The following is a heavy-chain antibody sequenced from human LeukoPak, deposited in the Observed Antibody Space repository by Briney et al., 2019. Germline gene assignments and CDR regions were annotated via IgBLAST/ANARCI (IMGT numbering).Heavy chain of an antibody. V-gene: IGHV4-61*02. J-gene: IGHJ4*02. CDR1: GGSISSGSYY. D-gene: IGHD4-23*01. Sequence: PSETLSLTCTVSGGSISSGSYYWSWIRQPAGKGLEWIGRIYTSGSTNYNPSLKSRVTISLDTSKNQFSLKLSSVTAADTAVYYCARDESTVVPWGQGTLVTVSS. CDR2: IYTSGST. CDR3: ARDESTVVP.